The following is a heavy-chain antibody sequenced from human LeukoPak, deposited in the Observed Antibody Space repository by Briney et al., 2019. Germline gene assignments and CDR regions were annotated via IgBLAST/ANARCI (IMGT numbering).Heavy chain of an antibody. D-gene: IGHD6-19*01. V-gene: IGHV3-30-3*01. CDR1: GFTVSDNY. CDR2: ISYDGIYK. J-gene: IGHJ4*02. Sequence: GGSLRLSCVVSGFTVSDNYMSWVRQAPGRGLEWVAIISYDGIYKYYADSVKGRFTISRDNSKNTLYLQMNSLRAEDTAIYFCANKHPPLAGLRGPLDYWGQGTLVTVSS. CDR3: ANKHPPLAGLRGPLDY.